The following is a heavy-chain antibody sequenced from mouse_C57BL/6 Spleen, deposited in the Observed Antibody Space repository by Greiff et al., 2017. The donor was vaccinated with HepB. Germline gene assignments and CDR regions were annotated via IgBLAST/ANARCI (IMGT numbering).Heavy chain of an antibody. CDR3: ARDVDGSRKGDFAV. Sequence: QVQLQQSGPELVKPGASVKISCKASGYAFSSSWMNWVKQRPGKGLEWIGRIYPGDGDTNYNGKFKGKATLTAAKSSSTAYMQHSTLTSEDSAVYFCARDVDGSRKGDFAVWGTGTTVSVSS. J-gene: IGHJ1*03. V-gene: IGHV1-82*01. D-gene: IGHD1-1*01. CDR1: GYAFSSSW. CDR2: IYPGDGDT.